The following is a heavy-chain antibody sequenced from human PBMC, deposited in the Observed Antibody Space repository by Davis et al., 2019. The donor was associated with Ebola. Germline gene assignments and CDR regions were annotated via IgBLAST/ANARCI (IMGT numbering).Heavy chain of an antibody. D-gene: IGHD6-25*01. V-gene: IGHV1-8*01. Sequence: ASVQVSCKASGYSFTSYEIHWVRQATGQGLEWMGWMNPNSGNTGYAQKFQGRVSMTRTTSISTAFMELNSLRSEDTAVYYCTRGAAATLNDGMDVWGEGTTVTVSS. CDR3: TRGAAATLNDGMDV. CDR1: GYSFTSYE. CDR2: MNPNSGNT. J-gene: IGHJ6*04.